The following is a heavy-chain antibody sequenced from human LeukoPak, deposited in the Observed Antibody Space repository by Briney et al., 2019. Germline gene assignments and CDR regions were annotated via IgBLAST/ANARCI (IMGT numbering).Heavy chain of an antibody. CDR2: VYSSGST. V-gene: IGHV4-59*07. CDR3: ARYSYGGYHFDY. CDR1: GGSISSYY. J-gene: IGHJ4*02. D-gene: IGHD5-18*01. Sequence: SDTLSLTCTVSGGSISSYYWSWIRQPPGKGLEWIGYVYSSGSTNYNPSLKSRVTISVDTSKNQFSLKLTSVTAADTAVYYCARYSYGGYHFDYWGQGTLVTVSS.